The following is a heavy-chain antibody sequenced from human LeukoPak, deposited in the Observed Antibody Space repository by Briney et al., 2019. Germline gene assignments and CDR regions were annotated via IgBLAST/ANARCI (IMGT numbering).Heavy chain of an antibody. CDR1: GGSISSYY. V-gene: IGHV4-4*07. Sequence: SDTLSLTCTVSGGSISSYYWICLRQPAGKGLEGIGRIYTCGSTNYNPSLKSRVTMSVDTSKNQFSLKLSSVTAADTTVYYCARDPGYPLYYYYGMDVWGQGTTVTVSS. D-gene: IGHD1-1*01. CDR2: IYTCGST. J-gene: IGHJ6*02. CDR3: ARDPGYPLYYYYGMDV.